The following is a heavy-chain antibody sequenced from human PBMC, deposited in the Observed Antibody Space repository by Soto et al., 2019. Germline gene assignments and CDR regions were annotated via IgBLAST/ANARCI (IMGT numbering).Heavy chain of an antibody. CDR1: GGSISSYY. J-gene: IGHJ4*02. CDR3: ARGGYSSSSWFDFDY. CDR2: IHTSGST. D-gene: IGHD6-6*01. V-gene: IGHV4-4*07. Sequence: SETLSLTCTVSGGSISSYYWSWIRQPAGKGLEWIGRIHTSGSTNYNPSLKSRVTMSVDTSKNQFSLKLSSVTAADTAVYYCARGGYSSSSWFDFDYWGQGTLVTVSS.